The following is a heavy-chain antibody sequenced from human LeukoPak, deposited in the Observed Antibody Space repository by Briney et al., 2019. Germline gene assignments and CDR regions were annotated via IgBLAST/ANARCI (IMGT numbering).Heavy chain of an antibody. CDR1: GFTFSNYW. V-gene: IGHV3-74*01. D-gene: IGHD5-12*01. CDR2: INADGNNT. Sequence: PGGSLRLSCGASGFTFSNYWMHWVRQAPGKGLVWVSRINADGNNTNYADSVKGRFTISRDNAKNTLYLQMNSLRAEDTAVYYCASGIVATRDYWGKGTLVTVSS. J-gene: IGHJ4*02. CDR3: ASGIVATRDY.